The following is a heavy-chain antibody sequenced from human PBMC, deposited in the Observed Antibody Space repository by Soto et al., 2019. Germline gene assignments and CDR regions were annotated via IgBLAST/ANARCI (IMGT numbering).Heavy chain of an antibody. Sequence: SETLSLTCTVSGGSISSGDYYWSWIRQPPGKGLEWIGYIYYSGSTYYNPSLKSRVTISVDTSKNQFSLKLSSVTAADTAVYYCAGDNGIAAAGLDYWGQGTLVTVSS. CDR2: IYYSGST. CDR1: GGSISSGDYY. V-gene: IGHV4-30-4*01. CDR3: AGDNGIAAAGLDY. D-gene: IGHD6-13*01. J-gene: IGHJ4*02.